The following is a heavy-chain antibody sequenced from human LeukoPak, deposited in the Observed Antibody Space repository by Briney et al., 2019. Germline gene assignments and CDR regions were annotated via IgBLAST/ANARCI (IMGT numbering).Heavy chain of an antibody. J-gene: IGHJ5*02. D-gene: IGHD3-9*01. CDR2: IYTSGST. Sequence: PSETLSLTCTVSGGSISSYYWSWIRQPAGKGLEWIGRIYTSGSTNYNPSLKSRVTISVDTSKNQFSLKLSSVTAADTAVYYCAREAELDYDILTGYSYNWFDPWGQGTLVTVSS. V-gene: IGHV4-4*07. CDR3: AREAELDYDILTGYSYNWFDP. CDR1: GGSISSYY.